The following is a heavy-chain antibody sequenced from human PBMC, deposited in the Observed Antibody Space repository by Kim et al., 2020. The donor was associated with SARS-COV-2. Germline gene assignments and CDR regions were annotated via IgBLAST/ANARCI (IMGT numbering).Heavy chain of an antibody. CDR3: ARGDSSSPPDY. J-gene: IGHJ4*02. CDR2: T. V-gene: IGHV1-3*01. D-gene: IGHD6-6*01. Sequence: TKYSQQFQGRVTITRDTSASTAYMELSSLRSEDTAVYYCARGDSSSPPDYWGQGTLVTVSS.